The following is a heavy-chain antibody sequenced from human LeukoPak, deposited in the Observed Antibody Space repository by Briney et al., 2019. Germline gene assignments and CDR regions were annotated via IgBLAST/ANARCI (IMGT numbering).Heavy chain of an antibody. CDR1: GYTFTSYD. Sequence: ASVKVSCKASGYTFTSYDINWVRQATGQGLEWMGWISAYNGNTNYAQKLQGRVTMTTDTSTSTAYMELRSLRSDDTAVYYCARARSSWSNWFDPWGQGTLVTVSS. J-gene: IGHJ5*02. D-gene: IGHD6-13*01. CDR3: ARARSSWSNWFDP. CDR2: ISAYNGNT. V-gene: IGHV1-18*01.